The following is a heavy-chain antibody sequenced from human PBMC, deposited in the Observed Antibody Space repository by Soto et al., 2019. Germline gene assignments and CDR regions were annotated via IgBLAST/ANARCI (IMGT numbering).Heavy chain of an antibody. D-gene: IGHD5-18*01. CDR2: VSWGGDDA. CDR3: AREYSFTPGWNFDV. CDR1: GFTYNEYG. V-gene: IGHV3-20*04. Sequence: EVQLLASGGGVVRPGGSLRLSCVASGFTYNEYGMSWVRQVPGKGLEWISGVSWGGDDAGYADSVKGRITVSRDNAKNSLYLQMDSLGAEDTAFYFCAREYSFTPGWNFDVWGRSTLVTVSS. J-gene: IGHJ2*01.